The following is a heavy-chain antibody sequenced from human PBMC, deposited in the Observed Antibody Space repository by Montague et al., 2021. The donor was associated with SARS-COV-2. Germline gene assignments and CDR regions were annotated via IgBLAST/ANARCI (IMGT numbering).Heavy chain of an antibody. CDR1: GTSFSGYY. CDR3: ARLRDGVVPSPILGVGPYYSYYYMDV. V-gene: IGHV4-34*01. Sequence: SETLSLTCAVYGTSFSGYYWNWIRQPPGKGLEWIGEINHGGSTKYSPSLKSRLTISADTSKSQFSLKLTSVAAADTAVYYCARLRDGVVPSPILGVGPYYSYYYMDVWGRGTTVTVSS. J-gene: IGHJ6*03. D-gene: IGHD3-10*01. CDR2: INHGGST.